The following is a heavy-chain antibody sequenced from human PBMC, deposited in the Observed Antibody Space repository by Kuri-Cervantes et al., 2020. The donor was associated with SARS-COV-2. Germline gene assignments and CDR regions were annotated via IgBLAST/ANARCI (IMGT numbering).Heavy chain of an antibody. J-gene: IGHJ4*02. D-gene: IGHD2-2*01. CDR3: AKGGGQLDY. V-gene: IGHV3-30*18. CDR1: GFAFSSYG. Sequence: SCAASGFAFSSYGMHWVRQAPGKGLEWVAVISYDGSNKYYADSVKGRFTISRDNSKNTLYLQMNSLRAEDTAVYYCAKGGGQLDYWGQGTLVTVSS. CDR2: ISYDGSNK.